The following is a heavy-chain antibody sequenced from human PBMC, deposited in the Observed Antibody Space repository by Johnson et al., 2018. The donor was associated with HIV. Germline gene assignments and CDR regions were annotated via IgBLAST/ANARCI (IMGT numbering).Heavy chain of an antibody. CDR2: ISGSGGST. CDR3: AKERRAPRAFDI. CDR1: GFTFSSYA. V-gene: IGHV3-23*04. Sequence: EVQLVESGGGLVQPGGSLRLSCAASGFTFSSYAMSWVRQAPGKGLEWVSAISGSGGSTYYADSVKGRFTISRDNAKNSLYLQMNSLTPEDTGVYYCAKERRAPRAFDIWGQGTMVTVSS. J-gene: IGHJ3*02.